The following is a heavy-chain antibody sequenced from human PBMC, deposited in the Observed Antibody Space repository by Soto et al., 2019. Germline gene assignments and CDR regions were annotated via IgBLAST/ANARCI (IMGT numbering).Heavy chain of an antibody. CDR1: GGSISSGGYY. D-gene: IGHD3-22*01. J-gene: IGHJ4*02. V-gene: IGHV4-61*08. CDR3: ARSYYYDSSGVFDY. Sequence: SETLSLTCTVSGGSISSGGYYWSWIRQPPGKGLEWIGYIYYSGSTNYNPSLKSRVTISVDTSKNQFSLKLSSVTAADTAVYYCARSYYYDSSGVFDYWGQGTLVTVSS. CDR2: IYYSGST.